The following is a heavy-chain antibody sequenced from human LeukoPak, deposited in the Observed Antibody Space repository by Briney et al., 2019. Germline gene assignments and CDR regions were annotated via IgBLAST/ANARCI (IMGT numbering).Heavy chain of an antibody. CDR2: NYYSGST. CDR3: AKSRRDIVVVPAAIF. Sequence: SETLSLTCTVSGGAVSRATYYWSWIRQPPGRGLVWIGYNYYSGSTNYNPSLKSRVTISVDTSKNQFSLKVTSVTAADTAVYYCAKSRRDIVVVPAAIFRGQGTLVTVYS. V-gene: IGHV4-61*01. J-gene: IGHJ4*02. D-gene: IGHD2-2*01. CDR1: GGAVSRATYY.